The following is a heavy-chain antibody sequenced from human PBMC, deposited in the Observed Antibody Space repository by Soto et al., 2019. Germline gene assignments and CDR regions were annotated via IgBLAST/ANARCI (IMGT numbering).Heavy chain of an antibody. V-gene: IGHV3-11*03. Sequence: GGSLRLSCAASGFTFSDFYMTWIRQAPGKGLEWVSHISSSSSHTNYADSVKGRFTVSRDNANNSLYLEMNNLRADDTAVYFCAGGTYYFDYCGQGTLVTVSS. D-gene: IGHD1-26*01. CDR1: GFTFSDFY. CDR3: AGGTYYFDY. J-gene: IGHJ4*02. CDR2: ISSSSSHT.